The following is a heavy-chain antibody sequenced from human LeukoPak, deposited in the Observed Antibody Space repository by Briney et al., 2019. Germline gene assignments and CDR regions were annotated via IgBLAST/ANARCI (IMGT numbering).Heavy chain of an antibody. CDR2: ISSSSSYI. CDR3: ARDHLDYYDSSGHSPFDY. Sequence: PGGSLRLSCAASGFTVSSNYMSWVRQAPGKGLEWVSSISSSSSYIYYADSVKGRFTISRDNAKNSLYLQMNSLRAEDTAVYYCARDHLDYYDSSGHSPFDYWGQGTLVTVSS. CDR1: GFTVSSNY. V-gene: IGHV3-21*01. D-gene: IGHD3-22*01. J-gene: IGHJ4*02.